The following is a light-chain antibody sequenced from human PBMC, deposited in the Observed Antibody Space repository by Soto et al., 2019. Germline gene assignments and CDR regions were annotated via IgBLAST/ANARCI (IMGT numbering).Light chain of an antibody. CDR1: QSVSSSS. V-gene: IGKV3-20*01. J-gene: IGKJ1*01. Sequence: EIVLTQSPGTLSLSPGERATLSCRASQSVSSSSLAWYQQKRGQAPRLLIHDASSRATGIPDRFSGSGSGTDFTLTISRLEPEDFPVYYCQQYGGSPRTFGQGTKVDIK. CDR2: DAS. CDR3: QQYGGSPRT.